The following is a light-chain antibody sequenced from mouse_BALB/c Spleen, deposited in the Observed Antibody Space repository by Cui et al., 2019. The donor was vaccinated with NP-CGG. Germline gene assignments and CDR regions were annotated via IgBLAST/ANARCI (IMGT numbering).Light chain of an antibody. Sequence: HAFVTQESALTTSPGETVTLTCRSSTGAVTSSNYANWVQEKPDHLFTGLIGGTNNRAPGVPARFSGSLIGYKAALTITGAQTEDEAIYFCALWYSNHWVFGGGTKLTVL. J-gene: IGLJ1*01. CDR1: TGAVTSSNY. CDR2: GTN. CDR3: ALWYSNHWV. V-gene: IGLV1*01.